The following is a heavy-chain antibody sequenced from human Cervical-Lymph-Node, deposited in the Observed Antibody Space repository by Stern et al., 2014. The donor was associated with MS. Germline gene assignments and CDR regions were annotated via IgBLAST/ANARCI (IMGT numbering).Heavy chain of an antibody. V-gene: IGHV5-51*01. J-gene: IGHJ6*02. CDR1: GYNFSNFW. Sequence: VQLVESGAEVRKPGESLTISCQASGYNFSNFWIGWVRQMPGKGLEWMGIIYPGDSDTKYSPSFQGQVTISADTSINTAYLQWSSLKASNTAMFYARLGLRPARPGPHYFYYGMDVWGQGTTVTVSS. CDR3: ARLGLRPARPGPHYFYYGMDV. D-gene: IGHD6-6*01. CDR2: IYPGDSDT.